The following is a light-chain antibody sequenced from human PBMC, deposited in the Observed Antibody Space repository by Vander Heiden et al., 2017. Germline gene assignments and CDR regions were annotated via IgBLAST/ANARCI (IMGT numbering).Light chain of an antibody. CDR3: SSYAGNNNLV. V-gene: IGLV2-8*01. Sequence: QSALTQPPSASGSPGQSVTISCTGTSSDVGNSNYVSWYQQHPGKAPKLMIFEVTKRPSGVPDRFSGSKSGNTASLTVSGLQAEDEADYYCSSYAGNNNLVFGGGTILTVL. J-gene: IGLJ2*01. CDR2: EVT. CDR1: SSDVGNSNY.